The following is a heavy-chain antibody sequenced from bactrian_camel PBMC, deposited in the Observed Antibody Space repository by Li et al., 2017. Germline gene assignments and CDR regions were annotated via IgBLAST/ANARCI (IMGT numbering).Heavy chain of an antibody. V-gene: IGHV3S53*01. CDR3: AADSLIGGYCLEYGYNY. D-gene: IGHD2*01. CDR1: GDVDTDSC. J-gene: IGHJ4*01. CDR2: LDSDGSP. Sequence: HVQLVESGGGSVQAGGSLRLSCAISGDVDTDSCMAWFRQVPGKEREGVAALDSDGSPMYADSVKGRFTISKEYSNDILYLYLQMSSLKPEDTAMYYCAADSLIGGYCLEYGYNYWGQGTQVTVS.